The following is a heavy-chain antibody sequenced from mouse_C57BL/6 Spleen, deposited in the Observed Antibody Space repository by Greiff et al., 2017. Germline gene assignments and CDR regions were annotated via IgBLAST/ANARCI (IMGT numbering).Heavy chain of an antibody. Sequence: QVQLKESGTELVKPGASVKLSCKASGYTFTSYWMHWVKQRPGQGLEWIGNINPSNGGTNYNEKFKSKATLTVDKSSSTAYMRLSSLTSEDSAVYYCARYPPKYEDWYFDVWGTGTTVTVSS. J-gene: IGHJ1*03. CDR3: ARYPPKYEDWYFDV. CDR1: GYTFTSYW. V-gene: IGHV1-53*01. CDR2: INPSNGGT. D-gene: IGHD2-3*01.